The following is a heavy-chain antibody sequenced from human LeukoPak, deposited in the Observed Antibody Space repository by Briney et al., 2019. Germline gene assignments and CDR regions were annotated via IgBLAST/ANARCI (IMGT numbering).Heavy chain of an antibody. J-gene: IGHJ4*02. CDR3: ASSNYASGKLFDY. V-gene: IGHV4-61*02. CDR2: IYTSGST. Sequence: PSQTLSLTCTVSGGSISSDRYSWSWIRQPAGKGLEWIGRIYTSGSTKYNPSLKSRVTISLDTSKNQFSLNLTSVTAADTAIYYCASSNYASGKLFDYWGQGALVTVSS. D-gene: IGHD3-10*01. CDR1: GGSISSDRYS.